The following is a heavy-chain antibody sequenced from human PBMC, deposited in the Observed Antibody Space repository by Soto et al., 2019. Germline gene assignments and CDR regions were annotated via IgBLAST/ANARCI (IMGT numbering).Heavy chain of an antibody. J-gene: IGHJ6*03. Sequence: ASVKVSCKASGYTFTGYYMHWVRQAPGQGLEWMGWINPNSGGTNYAQKFQGWVTMTRDTSISTAYMELSRLRSDDTAVYYCARDVGRHYCMDVWGKGTTVTVSS. CDR1: GYTFTGYY. V-gene: IGHV1-2*04. CDR3: ARDVGRHYCMDV. CDR2: INPNSGGT. D-gene: IGHD1-26*01.